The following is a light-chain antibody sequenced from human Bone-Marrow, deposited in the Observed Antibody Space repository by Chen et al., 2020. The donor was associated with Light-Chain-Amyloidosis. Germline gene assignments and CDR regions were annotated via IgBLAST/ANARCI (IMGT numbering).Light chain of an antibody. CDR2: EVT. CDR3: SSYTITNTLV. J-gene: IGLJ1*01. V-gene: IGLV2-14*01. CDR1: SSDVGGDNH. Sequence: QSALTQPASVSGSPGQSITISCTGTSSDVGGDNHVSWYQQHPDKAPKLMIYEVTNRPSWVPDRFSGSKSDNPASLTISGFQTEDEADYFCSSYTITNTLVFGSGTRVTVL.